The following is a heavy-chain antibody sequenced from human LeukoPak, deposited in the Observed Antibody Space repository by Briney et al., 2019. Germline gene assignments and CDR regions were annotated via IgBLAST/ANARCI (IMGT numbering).Heavy chain of an antibody. CDR1: GGSITSYY. CDR2: IFYSGST. J-gene: IGHJ4*02. Sequence: PSETLSLTCTVSGGSITSYYWSWIRQPPGKGQEWIGHIFYSGSTKYNPSLKSRVTISVDTSKNHFSLKLSSVTAADTAVYYCARRSSSLFYFDYWGQGTLVTVSS. CDR3: ARRSSSLFYFDY. V-gene: IGHV4-59*08. D-gene: IGHD6-19*01.